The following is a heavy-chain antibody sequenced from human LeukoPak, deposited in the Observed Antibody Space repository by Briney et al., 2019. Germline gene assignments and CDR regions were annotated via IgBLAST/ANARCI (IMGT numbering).Heavy chain of an antibody. V-gene: IGHV3-23*01. J-gene: IGHJ4*02. Sequence: GGSLRLSGAASGFTFSSYGMNWVRQAPGKGLEWVSGISGSGGSTYYADSVKGRFTISRDNSKKTVFLQMSSLRAEDTAVYYCAKFYDILTGYFDYWGQGTLVTVSS. CDR2: ISGSGGST. D-gene: IGHD3-9*01. CDR3: AKFYDILTGYFDY. CDR1: GFTFSSYG.